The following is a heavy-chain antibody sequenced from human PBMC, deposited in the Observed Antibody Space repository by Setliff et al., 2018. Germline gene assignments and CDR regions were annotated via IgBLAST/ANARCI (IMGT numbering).Heavy chain of an antibody. Sequence: ASVKVSCKASGSTFTDFGVSWVRQAPGQGLEWVGWISPHNGNTYYAPKFQGTVLMTADTSTTTADLELRSLRSDDTAVYYCSRLVRFCTRIVCQRLSGDDYWGQGTLVTVPQ. V-gene: IGHV1-18*01. CDR1: GSTFTDFG. D-gene: IGHD3-10*01. CDR2: ISPHNGNT. CDR3: SRLVRFCTRIVCQRLSGDDY. J-gene: IGHJ4*02.